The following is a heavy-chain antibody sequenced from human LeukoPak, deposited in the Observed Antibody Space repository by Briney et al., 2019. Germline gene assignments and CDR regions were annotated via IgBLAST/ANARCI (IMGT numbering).Heavy chain of an antibody. V-gene: IGHV3-30*02. CDR1: GFTFSNYG. CDR3: ARARKSGGITMIRGVKDRGWFDP. CDR2: IRYDGSNK. Sequence: GGSLRLSCAASGFTFSNYGMHWVRQAPGKGLEWVAFIRYDGSNKSYADSVKGRFTISRDNSKNTLYLQMNSQRAEDTAVYYCARARKSGGITMIRGVKDRGWFDPWGQGTLVTVSS. J-gene: IGHJ5*02. D-gene: IGHD3-10*01.